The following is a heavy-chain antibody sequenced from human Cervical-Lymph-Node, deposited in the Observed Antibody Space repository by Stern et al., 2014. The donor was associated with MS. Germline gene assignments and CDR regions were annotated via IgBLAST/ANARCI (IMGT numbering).Heavy chain of an antibody. CDR2: ISPIFDTA. Sequence: VQLVESGVAVKKPGSSVKVSCKAYGGTFSNYGFSLVRPAPGQGLEWMGGISPIFDTAHYAQKFQGRVTITADESTSTVYMELRSLRSEDTAIYYCATDNTDIWGMDVGGQGSTVTVS. V-gene: IGHV1-69*01. CDR1: GGTFSNYG. D-gene: IGHD3-16*01. J-gene: IGHJ6*02. CDR3: ATDNTDIWGMDV.